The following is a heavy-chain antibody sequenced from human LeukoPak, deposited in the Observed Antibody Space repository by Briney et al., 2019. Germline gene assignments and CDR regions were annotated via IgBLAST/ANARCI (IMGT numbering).Heavy chain of an antibody. J-gene: IGHJ4*02. V-gene: IGHV3-30*18. CDR3: AKDRDSSGWYGFDY. CDR1: GFTFNSYA. CDR2: ISYGGSNK. Sequence: PGGSLRLSCAASGFTFNSYAMHLVRQAPGKGLEWVALISYGGSNKYYADSVKGRFTIYRDNSKNTLYLQMNSLRAEDTAVYYCAKDRDSSGWYGFDYWGQGTLVTVSS. D-gene: IGHD6-19*01.